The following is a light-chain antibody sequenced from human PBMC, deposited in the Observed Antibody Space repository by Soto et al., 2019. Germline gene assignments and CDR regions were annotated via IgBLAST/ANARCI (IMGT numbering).Light chain of an antibody. CDR1: QSLSNW. CDR2: DAF. Sequence: DIQMTQSPSTLSASVGDRVTITCRASQSLSNWLAWYQQKPGKAPKLLIYDAFYLERGVPSRFSGSGSGKEFTLTISSLQPDDLATYYCQQYNSFWTFGQGTKVEI. CDR3: QQYNSFWT. J-gene: IGKJ1*01. V-gene: IGKV1-5*01.